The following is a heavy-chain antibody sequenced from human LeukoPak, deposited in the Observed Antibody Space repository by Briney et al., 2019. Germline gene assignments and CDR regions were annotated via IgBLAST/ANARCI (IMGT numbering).Heavy chain of an antibody. D-gene: IGHD6-19*01. CDR3: ARGRYYSSGWTFDY. V-gene: IGHV4-39*07. CDR1: GGSISSSSYY. Sequence: SETLSLTCTVSGGSISSSSYYWGWIRQPPGKGLEWIGEINHSGSTNYNPSLRSRVTISVDTSKNQFSLKLSSVTAADTAVYYCARGRYYSSGWTFDYWGQGTLVTVSS. J-gene: IGHJ4*02. CDR2: INHSGST.